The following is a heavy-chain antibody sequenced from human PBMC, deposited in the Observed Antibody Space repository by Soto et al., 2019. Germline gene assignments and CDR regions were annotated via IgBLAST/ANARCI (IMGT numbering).Heavy chain of an antibody. CDR2: INTGNGNT. Sequence: QAHLVQSGAEVKKPGDSVKVSCEASGYTFNLHAIHWVRQAPGQRLEWMGYINTGNGNTEYSENVQARFIITRHTSATTAYMELRSLRFVDTGVYCFARRASRHFDYWGQVTLVTVSS. V-gene: IGHV1-3*04. CDR1: GYTFNLHA. CDR3: ARRASRHFDY. J-gene: IGHJ4*02. D-gene: IGHD6-13*01.